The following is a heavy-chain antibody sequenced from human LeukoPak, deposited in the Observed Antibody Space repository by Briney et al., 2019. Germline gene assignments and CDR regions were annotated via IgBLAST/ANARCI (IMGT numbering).Heavy chain of an antibody. D-gene: IGHD3-16*01. CDR3: AKAHTASLSRGYLDY. CDR1: GFTFITYG. V-gene: IGHV3-30*02. J-gene: IGHJ4*02. Sequence: GGSLRLSCAASGFTFITYGMHSARQVPGMGLEWLAFIHYDGTKNYYADSVKGRFTISRDNSKNTLYLQMSSLRPEDTAVYYCAKAHTASLSRGYLDYWGQGTLVTVSS. CDR2: IHYDGTKN.